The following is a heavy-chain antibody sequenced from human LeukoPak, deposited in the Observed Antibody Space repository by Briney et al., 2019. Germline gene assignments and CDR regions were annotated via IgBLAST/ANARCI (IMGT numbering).Heavy chain of an antibody. D-gene: IGHD3-10*01. CDR3: ARSREWFGELLGDY. Sequence: SETLSLTCAVYGGSFSGYYWSWIRQPPGKGLEWIGEINHSGSTNYNPSLKSRVTISVDTSKNQFSLKLSSVTAADTAVFYCARSREWFGELLGDYWGQGTLVTVSS. CDR1: GGSFSGYY. CDR2: INHSGST. V-gene: IGHV4-34*01. J-gene: IGHJ4*02.